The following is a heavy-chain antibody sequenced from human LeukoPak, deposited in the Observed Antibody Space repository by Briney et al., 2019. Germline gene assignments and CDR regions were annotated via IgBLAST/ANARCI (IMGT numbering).Heavy chain of an antibody. J-gene: IGHJ5*02. CDR2: INPNSGAT. CDR1: GYTFTGYY. Sequence: GASVKVSCKASGYTFTGYYMHWVRQAPGQGLEWMGWINPNSGATHYEQKFQGRVTMTRDTSISTVYMGLSWLRSDDTAVYYCAKELWLDPWGQGTLVTVSS. V-gene: IGHV1-2*02. CDR3: AKELWLDP. D-gene: IGHD1-7*01.